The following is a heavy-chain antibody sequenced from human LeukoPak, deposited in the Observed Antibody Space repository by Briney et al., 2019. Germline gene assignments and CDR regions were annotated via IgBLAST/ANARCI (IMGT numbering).Heavy chain of an antibody. J-gene: IGHJ4*02. V-gene: IGHV3-53*05. Sequence: PGGSLRLSCAASGFTVSSNYMSWVRQAPGKGLEWVSVIYSGGSTYYADSVKGRFTISRDNSKNTLYLQMNSLRAEDTAVYYCAKDSGALIRSRYSNLDYWGQGTLVTVPS. CDR3: AKDSGALIRSRYSNLDY. CDR2: IYSGGST. CDR1: GFTVSSNY. D-gene: IGHD4-11*01.